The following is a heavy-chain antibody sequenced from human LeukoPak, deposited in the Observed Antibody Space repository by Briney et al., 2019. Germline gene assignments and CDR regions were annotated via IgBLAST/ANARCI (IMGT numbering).Heavy chain of an antibody. D-gene: IGHD4-11*01. V-gene: IGHV3-23*01. CDR3: AKPFYGNYPDGFDV. CDR2: ISGSGDDT. CDR1: GFTFNNYA. J-gene: IGHJ3*01. Sequence: GGSLRLSCAASGFTFNNYAMNWVRQAPGKGLEWVSGISGSGDDTHYADFVKGRFTISRDNSKHTLYLQVDSLRADDTAVYYCAKPFYGNYPDGFDVWGQGTMVSVSS.